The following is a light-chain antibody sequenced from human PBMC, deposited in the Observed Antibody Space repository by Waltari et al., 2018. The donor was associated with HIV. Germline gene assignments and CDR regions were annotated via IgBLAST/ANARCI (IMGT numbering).Light chain of an antibody. Sequence: SFELTQAPSVSVSPGQTARFPCSGDALAQQYSYWYQQKPGQAPVVVIYKDTERPSGIPERFSGSSSGTTVTLTIRGVQAEDEADYFCQSADTSGTRVFGPGTKVTVL. V-gene: IGLV3-25*03. CDR1: ALAQQY. J-gene: IGLJ1*01. CDR3: QSADTSGTRV. CDR2: KDT.